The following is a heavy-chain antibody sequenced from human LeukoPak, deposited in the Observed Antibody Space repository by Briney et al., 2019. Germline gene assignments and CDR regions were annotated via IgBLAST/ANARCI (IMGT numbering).Heavy chain of an antibody. J-gene: IGHJ5*02. CDR1: GFTFSDYY. Sequence: GGSLRLSCTVSGFTFSDYYMTWIRQAPGKGLEWLAYISTSGSIVSYADSVKGRFTISRDNAKSSVYLQIDSLRAEDTAMHYCARDRQFRLHDPWGQGILVTVSS. CDR3: ARDRQFRLHDP. D-gene: IGHD3-16*01. V-gene: IGHV3-11*01. CDR2: ISTSGSIV.